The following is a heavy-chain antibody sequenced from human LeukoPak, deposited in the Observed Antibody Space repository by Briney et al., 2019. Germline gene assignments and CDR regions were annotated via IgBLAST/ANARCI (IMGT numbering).Heavy chain of an antibody. Sequence: ASVKVSCKASGGTFSKYAISWVRQAPGQGLEWMGGIIPFCGTANYAQKFQHRVTVTAAESTSTAFMELSSLRSDDTAVYYCTVAEYWGQGTLVTVSS. V-gene: IGHV1-69*13. CDR3: TVAEY. CDR2: IIPFCGTA. CDR1: GGTFSKYA. J-gene: IGHJ4*02. D-gene: IGHD2-15*01.